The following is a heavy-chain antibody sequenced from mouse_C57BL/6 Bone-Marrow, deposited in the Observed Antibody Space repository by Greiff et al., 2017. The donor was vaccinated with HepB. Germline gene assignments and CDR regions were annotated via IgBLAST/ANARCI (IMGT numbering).Heavy chain of an antibody. Sequence: EVKLMESGGDLVKPGGSLKLSCAASGFTFSSYGMSWVRQTPDKRLEWVATFSSGGSYTYYPDSVKGRFTISRDNAKNTLYLQMSSLKSEDTAMYYCARHAGVNYWGQGTTLTVSS. D-gene: IGHD2-12*01. CDR1: GFTFSSYG. V-gene: IGHV5-6*01. J-gene: IGHJ2*01. CDR2: FSSGGSYT. CDR3: ARHAGVNY.